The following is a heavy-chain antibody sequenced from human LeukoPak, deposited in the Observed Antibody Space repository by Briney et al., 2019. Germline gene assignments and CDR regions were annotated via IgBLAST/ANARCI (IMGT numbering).Heavy chain of an antibody. D-gene: IGHD2-21*02. CDR1: GYTFTSYG. Sequence: ASVKVSCKASGYTFTSYGISWVRQAPGQGLEWMGWIGAYNGNTNYAQKLQGRVTMTTDTSTSTVYMELRSLRSDDTAVYYCARGTRDIVVVTATQYDYWGQGTLVTVSS. CDR3: ARGTRDIVVVTATQYDY. CDR2: IGAYNGNT. V-gene: IGHV1-18*01. J-gene: IGHJ4*02.